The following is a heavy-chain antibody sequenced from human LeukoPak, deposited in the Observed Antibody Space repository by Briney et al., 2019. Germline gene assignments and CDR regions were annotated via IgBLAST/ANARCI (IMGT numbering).Heavy chain of an antibody. V-gene: IGHV3-74*01. CDR2: INSGVSSA. CDR3: ARGWLRSDYCFDS. CDR1: GFTFSSRW. Sequence: GSLILSCAASGFTFSSRWMHWVRQAPGKGLVWVSRINSGVSSAGYADSVKGRFAISRDDAKNTLYLQMNSLRAEDTAVYYCARGWLRSDYCFDSWGQGTLVTVSS. D-gene: IGHD5-12*01. J-gene: IGHJ4*02.